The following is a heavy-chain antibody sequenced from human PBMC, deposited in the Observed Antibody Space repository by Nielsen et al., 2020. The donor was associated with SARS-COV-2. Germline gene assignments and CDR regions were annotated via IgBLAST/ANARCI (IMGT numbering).Heavy chain of an antibody. V-gene: IGHV3-30*18. CDR1: GFTFSSYG. Sequence: GGSLRLSCAASGFTFSSYGMHWVRQAPGKGLEWVAVISYDGSNKYYADSVKGRFTISRDNSKNTLYLQMNSLRAEDTAVYYCAKLGYCSGGSCYSNNLFDYWGQGTLVTVSS. D-gene: IGHD2-15*01. J-gene: IGHJ4*02. CDR2: ISYDGSNK. CDR3: AKLGYCSGGSCYSNNLFDY.